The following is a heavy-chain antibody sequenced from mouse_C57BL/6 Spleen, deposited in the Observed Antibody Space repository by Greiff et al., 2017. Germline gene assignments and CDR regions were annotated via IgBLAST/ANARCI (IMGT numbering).Heavy chain of an antibody. D-gene: IGHD1-3*01. CDR2: ISSGSSAI. CDR1: GFTFSDYG. V-gene: IGHV5-17*01. Sequence: EVQLVESGGGLVKPGASLKLSCAASGFTFSDYGMHWVRQAPEKGLEWVAYISSGSSAINYADTVKGRSTISRDNAENTLFLQMTSLRSEDTAMSYCASRGSGGEFAYWGQGTLVTVSA. J-gene: IGHJ3*01. CDR3: ASRGSGGEFAY.